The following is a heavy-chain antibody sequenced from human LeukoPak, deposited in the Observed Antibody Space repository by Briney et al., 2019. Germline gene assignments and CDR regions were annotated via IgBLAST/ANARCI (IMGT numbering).Heavy chain of an antibody. CDR2: IIPIFGTA. V-gene: IGHV1-69*06. CDR1: GGTFSSYA. D-gene: IGHD3-22*01. J-gene: IGHJ4*02. Sequence: SVKVSCKASGGTFSSYAISWVRQAPGQGLEWMGGIIPIFGTANYAQKFQGRVTITADKSTSTAYMELSSLRSEDTAVYYCARGGAYYDSSGYYVYWGQGTLVTVSS. CDR3: ARGGAYYDSSGYYVY.